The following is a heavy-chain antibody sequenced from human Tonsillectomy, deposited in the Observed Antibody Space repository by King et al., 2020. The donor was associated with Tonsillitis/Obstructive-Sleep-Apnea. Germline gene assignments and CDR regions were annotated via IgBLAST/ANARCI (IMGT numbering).Heavy chain of an antibody. Sequence: VQLVESGGGLVQPGGSLRLSCAASGFTFGNYAMSWVRQAPGQGLVWVSSITYSGGSTYYAASVRGRFTISRDTSKNTVYLQINSLTAEDTAVYYCAKEGLEFRLPTYYFDFWGHGTLVTVSS. CDR1: GFTFGNYA. J-gene: IGHJ4*01. CDR3: AKEGLEFRLPTYYFDF. CDR2: ITYSGGST. V-gene: IGHV3-23*04. D-gene: IGHD2-21*02.